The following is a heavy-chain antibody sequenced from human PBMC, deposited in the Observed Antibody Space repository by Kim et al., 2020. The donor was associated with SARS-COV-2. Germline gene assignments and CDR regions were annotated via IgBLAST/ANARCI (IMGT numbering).Heavy chain of an antibody. Sequence: GGSLRLSCAASGFTFDDYAMHWVRQAPGKGLEWVSGISWNSGSIGYADSVKGRFTISRDNAKNSLYLQMNSLRAEDTALYYCAKDLPASSGWNQVFDYWG. CDR3: AKDLPASSGWNQVFDY. CDR2: ISWNSGSI. V-gene: IGHV3-9*01. D-gene: IGHD6-19*01. CDR1: GFTFDDYA. J-gene: IGHJ4*01.